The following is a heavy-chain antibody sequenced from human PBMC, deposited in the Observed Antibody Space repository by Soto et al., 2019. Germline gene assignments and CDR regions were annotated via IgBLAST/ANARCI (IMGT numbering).Heavy chain of an antibody. D-gene: IGHD3-22*01. Sequence: PGGSLRLSCAASGFTFSSYGMNWVRQAPGKGLEWVSYIGLGSSTKYYADSVEGRFTISRDNAKNSLYLQMNSLRAEDTAVYYCARDQLYYNDISGRPLNAFDVWGQGTMVNVSS. J-gene: IGHJ3*01. CDR2: IGLGSSTK. CDR3: ARDQLYYNDISGRPLNAFDV. V-gene: IGHV3-48*01. CDR1: GFTFSSYG.